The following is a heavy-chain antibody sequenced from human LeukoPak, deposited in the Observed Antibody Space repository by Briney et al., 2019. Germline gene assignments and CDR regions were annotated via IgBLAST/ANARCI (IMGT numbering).Heavy chain of an antibody. Sequence: PGGSLRLSCTASGFTFGDYAMNWVRQAPGKGLEWVGFIRTKAYGGTTEYAASVKGRFTMSRDDSKSIAYLQMNSLKTEDTAVYYCTRGRAVAGRLYYYYHYMDVWGKGTTVTISS. D-gene: IGHD6-19*01. V-gene: IGHV3-49*04. CDR3: TRGRAVAGRLYYYYHYMDV. J-gene: IGHJ6*03. CDR1: GFTFGDYA. CDR2: IRTKAYGGTT.